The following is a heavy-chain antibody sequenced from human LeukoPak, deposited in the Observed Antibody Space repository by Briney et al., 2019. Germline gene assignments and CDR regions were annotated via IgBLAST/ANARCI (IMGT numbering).Heavy chain of an antibody. Sequence: GGSLRLSCAASGFTFSSYAMSWVRQAPGNGLEWLSGISTSRASTYYADSVKGRFTISRDNANNTLYLQMNSLRAEDTAGYYCATRRGGALDIWGQGTMVTVSS. CDR1: GFTFSSYA. CDR2: ISTSRAST. D-gene: IGHD3-10*01. CDR3: ATRRGGALDI. V-gene: IGHV3-23*01. J-gene: IGHJ3*02.